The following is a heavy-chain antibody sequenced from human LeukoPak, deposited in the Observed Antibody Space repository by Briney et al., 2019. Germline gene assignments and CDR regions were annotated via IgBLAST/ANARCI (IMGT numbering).Heavy chain of an antibody. V-gene: IGHV4-61*02. CDR1: GGSISSGSYY. CDR3: ARVEWGVFVDY. Sequence: PSETLSLTCTVSGGSISSGSYYWSWIRQPAGKGLEWIGRIYTSGSTDYNPSLKSRVTISVDTSKNQSSLKLSSVTAADTAVYYCARVEWGVFVDYWGQGTLVTVSS. D-gene: IGHD1-26*01. CDR2: IYTSGST. J-gene: IGHJ4*02.